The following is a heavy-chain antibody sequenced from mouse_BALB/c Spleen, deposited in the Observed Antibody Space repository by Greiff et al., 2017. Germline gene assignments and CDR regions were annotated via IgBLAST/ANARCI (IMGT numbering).Heavy chain of an antibody. CDR3: AVYYGNYFDY. CDR1: GFTFSSYG. V-gene: IGHV5-6-3*01. CDR2: INSNGGST. D-gene: IGHD2-1*01. Sequence: EVQRVESGGGLVQPGGSLKLSCAASGFTFSSYGMSWVRQTPDKRLELVATINSNGGSTYYPDSVKGRFTISRDNAKNTLYLQMSSLKSEDTAMYYCAVYYGNYFDYWGQGTTLTVSS. J-gene: IGHJ2*01.